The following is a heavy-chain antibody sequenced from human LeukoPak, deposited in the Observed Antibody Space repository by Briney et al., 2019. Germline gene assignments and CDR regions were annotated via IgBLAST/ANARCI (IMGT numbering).Heavy chain of an antibody. Sequence: GASVKVSCKASGYTLINYGLSWVRQAPGQGLEWMGWISAYTGDASYSQNLQGRVTMTTDTSTSTAYMELRSLRSDDTAVYYCARTLAGHYGSSGYFPYHFDYWGQGTLVTVSS. J-gene: IGHJ4*02. D-gene: IGHD3-22*01. V-gene: IGHV1-18*01. CDR3: ARTLAGHYGSSGYFPYHFDY. CDR1: GYTLINYG. CDR2: ISAYTGDA.